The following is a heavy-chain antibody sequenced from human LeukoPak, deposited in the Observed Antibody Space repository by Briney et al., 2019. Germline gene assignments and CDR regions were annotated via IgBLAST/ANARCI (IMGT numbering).Heavy chain of an antibody. CDR2: IWYDGSNK. D-gene: IGHD3-16*02. CDR3: AKVGDRRITFGGVIVYFDY. J-gene: IGHJ4*02. Sequence: GGSLRLSCAASGFTFSSYGMHWVRQAPGKGLEWVAVIWYDGSNKYYADSVKGRFTISRDNSKNTLYLQMNSLRAEDTAVYYCAKVGDRRITFGGVIVYFDYWGQGTLVTVSS. CDR1: GFTFSSYG. V-gene: IGHV3-33*06.